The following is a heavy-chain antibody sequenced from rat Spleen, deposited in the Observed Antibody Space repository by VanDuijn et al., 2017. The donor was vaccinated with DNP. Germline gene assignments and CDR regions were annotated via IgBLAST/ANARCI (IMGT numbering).Heavy chain of an antibody. CDR3: ARWGDYFDY. V-gene: IGHV3-1*01. J-gene: IGHJ2*01. CDR2: INYSGST. Sequence: EVQLQESGLGLVKPSQSLSLSCSVTGSSITSTYWAWIRKFPGNEMEWIGHINYSGSTNYNPSLNSRISSIRDTSKNRVFLQLNSVTTEDTATYYCARWGDYFDYWGQGVMVTVSS. CDR1: GSSITSTY.